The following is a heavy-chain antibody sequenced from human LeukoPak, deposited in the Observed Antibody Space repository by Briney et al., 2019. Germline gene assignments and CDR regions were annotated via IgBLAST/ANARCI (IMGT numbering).Heavy chain of an antibody. D-gene: IGHD2-2*02. CDR3: ARGGDCSSTSCYTFWFDP. Sequence: SETLSLTCAVYGGSFSGYYWSWIRQPPGKGLEWIGEINHSGSTNYNPSLKSRVTISVDTSKNQFSPKLSSVTAADTAVYYCARGGDCSSTSCYTFWFDPWGQGTLVTVSS. CDR1: GGSFSGYY. V-gene: IGHV4-34*01. CDR2: INHSGST. J-gene: IGHJ5*02.